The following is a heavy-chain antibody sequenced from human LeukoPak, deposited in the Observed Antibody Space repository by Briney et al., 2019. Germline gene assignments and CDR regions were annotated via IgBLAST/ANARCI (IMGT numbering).Heavy chain of an antibody. CDR2: IKSDGSSA. Sequence: PGGSLRLSCATSGFTFSNYRMSWLRQAPGKGLVWVSRIKSDGSSATYAESVKGRFTISRDNARNTLYLQMNSLRVDDTAVYYCAKSDWFDPWGRGILVTVSS. CDR3: AKSDWFDP. V-gene: IGHV3-74*01. J-gene: IGHJ5*02. CDR1: GFTFSNYR.